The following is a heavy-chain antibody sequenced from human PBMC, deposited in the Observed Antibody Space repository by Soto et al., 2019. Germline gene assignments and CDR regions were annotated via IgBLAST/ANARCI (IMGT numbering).Heavy chain of an antibody. CDR2: ISNSGSTI. CDR1: EFTFSDYY. D-gene: IGHD4-17*01. Sequence: QVQLVEAGGGLVKPGGSLRLSCAASEFTFSDYYMTWIRQAPGKGLEWVSYISNSGSTIYYADSVKGRFTISRDNAKNSLYLQMNSLSAEHTAVYYCARGLAYGDYGWLDPWGHGTLVTVSP. V-gene: IGHV3-11*01. CDR3: ARGLAYGDYGWLDP. J-gene: IGHJ5*02.